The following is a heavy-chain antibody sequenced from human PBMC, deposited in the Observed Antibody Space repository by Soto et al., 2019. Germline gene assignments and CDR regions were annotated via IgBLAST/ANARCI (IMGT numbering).Heavy chain of an antibody. CDR2: INPKSGGT. D-gene: IGHD2-8*01. CDR1: GYSFTDYH. V-gene: IGHV1-2*04. Sequence: ASVKVSCKASGYSFTDYHIHWVRQAPGQGLEWLGRINPKSGGTSTAQKFQGWVTMTTDTSISTASMELTRLTSDDTAIYYCARGDSTDCSNGVCSFFYNHDMDAWGQ. J-gene: IGHJ6*02. CDR3: ARGDSTDCSNGVCSFFYNHDMDA.